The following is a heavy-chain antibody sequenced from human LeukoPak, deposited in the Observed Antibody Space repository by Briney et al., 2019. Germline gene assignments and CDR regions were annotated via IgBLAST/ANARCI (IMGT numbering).Heavy chain of an antibody. J-gene: IGHJ3*02. V-gene: IGHV4-59*01. CDR1: GGSISSYY. Sequence: SETLSLTCTVSGGSISSYYWSWIRQPPGKGLEWIGYIYYSGSTNYNPSLKSRVTISVDTSKNQFSLKLSSVTAADTAVYYCARESGYCSGGSCYSDGAFDIWGQGTMVTVSS. CDR3: ARESGYCSGGSCYSDGAFDI. D-gene: IGHD2-15*01. CDR2: IYYSGST.